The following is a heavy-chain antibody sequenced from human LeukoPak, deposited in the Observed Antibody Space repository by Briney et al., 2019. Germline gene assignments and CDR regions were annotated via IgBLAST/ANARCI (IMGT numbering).Heavy chain of an antibody. J-gene: IGHJ4*02. CDR2: IRDDGSIK. D-gene: IGHD6-13*01. CDR3: AKVLSSSWGYFGF. V-gene: IGHV3-30*02. Sequence: GGSLRLSCAASGFTFSNYGMHWVRQAPGKGLEWVAFIRDDGSIKYYADSVRGRFTISRDNSKNTVYLQMNSLRAEDTAVYYCAKVLSSSWGYFGFWGQGTLSPSPQ. CDR1: GFTFSNYG.